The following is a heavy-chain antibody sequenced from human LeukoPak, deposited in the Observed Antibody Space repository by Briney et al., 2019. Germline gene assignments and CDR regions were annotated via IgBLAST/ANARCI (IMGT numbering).Heavy chain of an antibody. J-gene: IGHJ4*02. CDR1: GFTFSSYA. V-gene: IGHV3-23*01. CDR3: AKCESAAPGTTPDY. CDR2: ITAGGGST. Sequence: GGSLRLSCAASGFTFSSYAMTWVRQAPGKRLEWVSSITAGGGSTYYADSVKGRFTISRDNSKSTLYLQTNSLRAEDTAVYYCAKCESAAPGTTPDYWGQGTLVTVSS. D-gene: IGHD6-13*01.